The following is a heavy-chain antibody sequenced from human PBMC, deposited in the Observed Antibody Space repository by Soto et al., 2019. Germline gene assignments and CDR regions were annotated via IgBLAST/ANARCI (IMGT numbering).Heavy chain of an antibody. V-gene: IGHV4-31*03. D-gene: IGHD4-17*01. J-gene: IGHJ4*02. CDR1: GGSTGSGGFY. CDR2: IYYTGAA. CDR3: ARADYGDRGLAFDS. Sequence: PSETLSLTCTLSGGSTGSGGFYWSWIRQHPGKGLEWIGYIYYTGAAYYSPSLKSRATISVDTSENQFSLNLDSVTAADTAVYYCARADYGDRGLAFDSWGQGTLVTVSS.